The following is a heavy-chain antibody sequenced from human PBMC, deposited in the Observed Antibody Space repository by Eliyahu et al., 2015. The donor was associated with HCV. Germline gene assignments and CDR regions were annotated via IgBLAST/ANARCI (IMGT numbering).Heavy chain of an antibody. J-gene: IGHJ4*02. CDR3: ARARGDGY. CDR2: IYYSGST. Sequence: QVQLQESGPGLVKPSETLSLTCTVSGGSISSYYWSWIRQPPGKGLEWIGYIYYSGSTNYNPSLKSRVTISVDTSKNQFSLKLSSVTAADTAVYYCARARGDGYWGQGTLVTVSS. CDR1: GGSISSYY. V-gene: IGHV4-59*01. D-gene: IGHD4-17*01.